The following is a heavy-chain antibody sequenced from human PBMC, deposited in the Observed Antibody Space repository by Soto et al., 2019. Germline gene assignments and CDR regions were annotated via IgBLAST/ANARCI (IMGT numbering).Heavy chain of an antibody. CDR1: GFTFSSYG. V-gene: IGHV3-30*18. CDR2: ISYDGSNK. Sequence: QVQLVESGGGVVQPGRSLRLSCAASGFTFSSYGMHWVRQAPGKGLEWVAVISYDGSNKYYADSVKGRFTISRDNSKNXLXXQMNSLRAEDTAVYYCAKTGEYDDSSGYHYWYFDLWGRGTLVTVSS. J-gene: IGHJ2*01. CDR3: AKTGEYDDSSGYHYWYFDL. D-gene: IGHD3-22*01.